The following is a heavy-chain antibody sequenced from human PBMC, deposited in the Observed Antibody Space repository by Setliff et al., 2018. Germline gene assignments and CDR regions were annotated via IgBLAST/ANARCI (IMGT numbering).Heavy chain of an antibody. Sequence: PGGSLRLSCGASGFTFSSYAMSWVRQPPGKGLEWVSAIRGSGGSTYFAGSVKGRFTISRANSKNTLYVQMNSLRAEDTAVYYCARASGWYYYDYWGKGTLVTVSS. CDR1: GFTFSSYA. CDR2: IRGSGGST. D-gene: IGHD6-19*01. J-gene: IGHJ4*02. V-gene: IGHV3-23*01. CDR3: ARASGWYYYDY.